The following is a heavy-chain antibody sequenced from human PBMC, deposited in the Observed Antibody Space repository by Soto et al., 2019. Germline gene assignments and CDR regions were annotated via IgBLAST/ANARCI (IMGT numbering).Heavy chain of an antibody. Sequence: DVQLVESGGGLVKPGVSLRLSCEASQFTFRRYNMYWVRQAPGKGLEWVSTISGTSTYIYYTESLRGRFTVSRDNAKNSLYLQMNSLRVEETAVYYCAPGSTYDYGVAEWYLDSWGQGTLVTVSS. D-gene: IGHD5-12*01. CDR2: ISGTSTYI. CDR3: APGSTYDYGVAEWYLDS. V-gene: IGHV3-21*02. CDR1: QFTFRRYN. J-gene: IGHJ4*02.